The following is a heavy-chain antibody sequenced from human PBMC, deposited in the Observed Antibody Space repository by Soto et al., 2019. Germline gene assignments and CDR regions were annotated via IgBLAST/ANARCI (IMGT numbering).Heavy chain of an antibody. Sequence: SETLSLTCAVYGGSFSGYYWSWIRQPPGKGLEWIGEINHSGSTNYNPSLKSRVTISVDTSKNQFSLKLSSVTAADTAVYYCARGRYNWFDPWGQGTLVT. CDR3: ARGRYNWFDP. CDR2: INHSGST. V-gene: IGHV4-34*01. CDR1: GGSFSGYY. J-gene: IGHJ5*02.